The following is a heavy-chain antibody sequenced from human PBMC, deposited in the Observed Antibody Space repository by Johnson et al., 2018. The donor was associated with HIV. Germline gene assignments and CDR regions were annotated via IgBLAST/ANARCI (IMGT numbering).Heavy chain of an antibody. D-gene: IGHD5-24*01. J-gene: IGHJ3*01. V-gene: IGHV3-53*01. CDR1: GFTVSSNY. CDR3: TRSKLQFLAPDAFDL. CDR2: IYSSGNT. Sequence: VQLVESGGGLIQPGGSLRLSCAASGFTVSSNYMSWVRQAPGKGLEWVSVIYSSGNTYYADSVKGRFTISRDSSRNTLYLQIDTLKVEDTALYYCTRSKLQFLAPDAFDLWGQGTMVTVSS.